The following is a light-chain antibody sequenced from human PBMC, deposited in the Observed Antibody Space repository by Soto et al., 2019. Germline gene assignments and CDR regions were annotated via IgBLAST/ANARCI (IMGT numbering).Light chain of an antibody. V-gene: IGKV3-15*01. J-gene: IGKJ4*01. CDR3: QKYIVLPLT. CDR2: VAS. CDR1: QSVSSN. Sequence: EIVMTQSPATLSVSPGERATLSCRASQSVSSNLAWYQQKPGQTPKLLIYVASTRATVTPARFSGSGSVTVFTLPISKLQSEDIAVLYCQKYIVLPLTFGGGTKVEFK.